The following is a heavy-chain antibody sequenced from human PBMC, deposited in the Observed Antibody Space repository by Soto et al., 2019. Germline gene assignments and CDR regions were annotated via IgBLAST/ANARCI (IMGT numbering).Heavy chain of an antibody. V-gene: IGHV3-64*01. CDR2: ISSNGGTT. J-gene: IGHJ4*02. CDR3: ARADVRNGGYYYDY. CDR1: GLTFSVSA. D-gene: IGHD3-22*01. Sequence: GVSLRLSSSASGLTFSVSAIYWFRQTPGKPLEYVSAISSNGGTTYYSNSVKGRFTASRDNSRNTLYLHMGSLRTEDMAVYYCARADVRNGGYYYDYWGQGT.